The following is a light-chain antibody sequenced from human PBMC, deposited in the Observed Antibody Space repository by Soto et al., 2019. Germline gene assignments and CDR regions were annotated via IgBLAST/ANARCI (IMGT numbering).Light chain of an antibody. CDR2: EVS. CDR3: CSYAGSSTLV. J-gene: IGLJ3*02. CDR1: SNDVGGYNV. Sequence: QSALTQPASVSGSPGQSISISCTGTSNDVGGYNVVTWYQLHPGKAPKVIIYEVSERPSGVSNRFSGSKSGNTASLTISGLQAEDEADYYCCSYAGSSTLVFGGGTKLTVL. V-gene: IGLV2-23*02.